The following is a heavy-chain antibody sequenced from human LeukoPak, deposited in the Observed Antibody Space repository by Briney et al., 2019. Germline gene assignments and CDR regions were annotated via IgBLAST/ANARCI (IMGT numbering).Heavy chain of an antibody. CDR3: ARSGMATN. V-gene: IGHV3-11*01. CDR2: ISGSGSII. J-gene: IGHJ4*02. CDR1: GFTFSGYY. D-gene: IGHD5-24*01. Sequence: PGGSLRLSCAASGFTFSGYYMNWMRQAPGKGLEWISYISGSGSIIYYADSVKGRFTISRDNAKNSLYLQMNSLRAEDTAVYYCARSGMATNWGQGTLVTVSS.